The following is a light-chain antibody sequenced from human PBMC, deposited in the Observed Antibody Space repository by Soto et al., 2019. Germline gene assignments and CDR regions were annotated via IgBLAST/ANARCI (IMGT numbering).Light chain of an antibody. V-gene: IGKV4-1*01. CDR3: QQYYSATRT. Sequence: DIVMTQSPDSLAVSLGERATINCKSSQSILYSSNNQNYLAWYQQKPGQPPKLLIYWASTRESGVPDRFSGSGSGTDFTLTISSLQAEDVAVYYCQQYYSATRTLGQGTKVEIK. CDR2: WAS. J-gene: IGKJ1*01. CDR1: QSILYSSNNQNY.